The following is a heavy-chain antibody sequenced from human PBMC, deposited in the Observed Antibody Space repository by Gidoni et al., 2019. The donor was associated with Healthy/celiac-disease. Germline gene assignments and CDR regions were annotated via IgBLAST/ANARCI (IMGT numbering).Heavy chain of an antibody. Sequence: EVQLVESGGGLVQPGRSLRLSCAASGFTFDAYAMHWVRQAPGKGLEWVSGISWNSGSIGYADSVKGRFTISRDNAKNSLYLQMNSLRAEDTALYYCAKDIDDSSGSTYYFDYWGQGTLVTVSS. J-gene: IGHJ4*02. V-gene: IGHV3-9*01. CDR3: AKDIDDSSGSTYYFDY. CDR1: GFTFDAYA. D-gene: IGHD3-22*01. CDR2: ISWNSGSI.